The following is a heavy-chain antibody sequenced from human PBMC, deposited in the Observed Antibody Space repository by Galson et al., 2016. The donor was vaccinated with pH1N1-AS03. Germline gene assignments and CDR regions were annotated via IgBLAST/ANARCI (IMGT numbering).Heavy chain of an antibody. CDR2: INSRSDTI. D-gene: IGHD5-12*01. CDR1: EFTFSIYH. J-gene: IGHJ4*02. V-gene: IGHV3-48*02. Sequence: SLRLSCAASEFTFSIYHMSWVRQAPGKGLEWVSYINSRSDTIYYADSVKGRFTISRDNAKNSLYLQMSSLSDDDTAVYYCARDSGYGGTFDNWGQGALVTVSS. CDR3: ARDSGYGGTFDN.